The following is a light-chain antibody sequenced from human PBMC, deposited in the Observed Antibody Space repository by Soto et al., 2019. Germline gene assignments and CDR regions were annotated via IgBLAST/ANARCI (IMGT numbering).Light chain of an antibody. CDR3: SSYAGAVV. CDR1: SSDVGSYNL. V-gene: IGLV2-23*01. Sequence: QSALTQPASVSGSPGQWITISCTGTSSDVGSYNLVSWYQHHPGKAPKLMIYEGSNRPSGVSARFSGSKSGNTASLTISGLQAEDEADYYCSSYAGAVVFGGGTKLTVL. J-gene: IGLJ2*01. CDR2: EGS.